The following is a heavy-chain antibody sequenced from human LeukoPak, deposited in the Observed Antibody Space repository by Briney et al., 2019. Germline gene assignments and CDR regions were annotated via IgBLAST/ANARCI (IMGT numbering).Heavy chain of an antibody. CDR1: GFAFSSYS. Sequence: GGSLRLSCAASGFAFSSYSMNWVRQAPGKGLDWVSYISSSSSTIYYADSVKGRFTISRDNAKNSLYLQMNSLRAEDTAVYYCARDQTGYYYDSSGYPNFDYWGQGTLVTVSS. CDR2: ISSSSSTI. CDR3: ARDQTGYYYDSSGYPNFDY. D-gene: IGHD3-22*01. J-gene: IGHJ4*02. V-gene: IGHV3-48*01.